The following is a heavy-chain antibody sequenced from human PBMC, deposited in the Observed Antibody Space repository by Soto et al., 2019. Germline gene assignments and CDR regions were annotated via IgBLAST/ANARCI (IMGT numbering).Heavy chain of an antibody. V-gene: IGHV2-5*02. CDR1: GFSLSTSGVG. CDR2: IYWDDER. Sequence: QITLKESGPTLVKPTQTLTLTCTFSGFSLSTSGVGVGWIRQSPGKALEWLALIYWDDERRYSPSLKSRLTITKDTSKNHVVLTMTNMDPVDTATYYCAHRRNTYYDILTGYSKNWFDPWGQGILVTVSS. J-gene: IGHJ5*02. CDR3: AHRRNTYYDILTGYSKNWFDP. D-gene: IGHD3-9*01.